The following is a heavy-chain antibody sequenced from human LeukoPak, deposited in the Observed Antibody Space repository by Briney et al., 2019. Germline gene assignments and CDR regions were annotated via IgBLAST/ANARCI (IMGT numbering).Heavy chain of an antibody. CDR2: IIPIFSTA. CDR3: ARDRYMGSSYEKDV. Sequence: GASVKVSCKASGGTFSSYAISWVRQAPGQGLEWMGGIIPIFSTANYAQKFQGRVTITADESTSTAYMELSSLRSEDTAVYYCARDRYMGSSYEKDVWGKGTTVTVSS. D-gene: IGHD5-12*01. J-gene: IGHJ6*04. V-gene: IGHV1-69*13. CDR1: GGTFSSYA.